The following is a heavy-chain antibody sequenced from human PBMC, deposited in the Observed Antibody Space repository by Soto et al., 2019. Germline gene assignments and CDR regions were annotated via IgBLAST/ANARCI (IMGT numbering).Heavy chain of an antibody. J-gene: IGHJ3*02. V-gene: IGHV1-8*01. CDR3: ARCFVCGEFAFNI. Sequence: QGQLLQSGAEVKKPGASVKVSCKASGYTFTSYDINCVRQATGQGLEWMGWMNPNSGNTGYAQKFQCRVTMTRNTSISTAYMELSSLRSEDTAVYYCARCFVCGEFAFNIWGQGTMVTVSS. CDR1: GYTFTSYD. CDR2: MNPNSGNT. D-gene: IGHD3-10*01.